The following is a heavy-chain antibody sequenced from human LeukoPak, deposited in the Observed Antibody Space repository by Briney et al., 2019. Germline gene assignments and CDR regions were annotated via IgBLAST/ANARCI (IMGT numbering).Heavy chain of an antibody. CDR2: ISGDGSSI. V-gene: IGHV3-74*01. D-gene: IGHD5-24*01. CDR1: GFTFRNYY. Sequence: GGSLRLSCVASGFTFRNYYMHWVRQVPGKGLVWVSRISGDGSSIFYADSVKGRFTISRDNAKNSPYVQMNSLRADDSAVYYCASRWGLDYWGQGTLVTVSS. CDR3: ASRWGLDY. J-gene: IGHJ4*02.